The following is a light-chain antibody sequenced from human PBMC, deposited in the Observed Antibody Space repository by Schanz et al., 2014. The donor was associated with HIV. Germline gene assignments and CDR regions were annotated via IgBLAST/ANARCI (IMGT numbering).Light chain of an antibody. CDR3: QHYGSS. Sequence: IVLTQSPGTLSLSPGERGTLSCRASQSISSSLLAWYQKKPGQAPTLLIYAASSRASGVPDRFSGSGSGADFTLTISGLEPEDFAVYYCQHYGSSFGPGTKVDIK. V-gene: IGKV3-20*01. J-gene: IGKJ3*01. CDR2: AAS. CDR1: QSISSSL.